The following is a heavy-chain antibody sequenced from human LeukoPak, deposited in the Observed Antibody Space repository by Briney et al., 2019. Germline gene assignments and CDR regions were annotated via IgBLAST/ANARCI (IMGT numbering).Heavy chain of an antibody. D-gene: IGHD6-6*01. CDR1: GGSISSGNFY. CDR2: IFYLGST. Sequence: SETLSLTCTISGGSISSGNFYWSWIRQPPGKGLEWIGYIFYLGSTYYNLSLKSRVTMSVDTSKNQFSLKLRSVTAADTAVYYCARKYPDHWFDPWGQGTLVTVSS. J-gene: IGHJ5*02. CDR3: ARKYPDHWFDP. V-gene: IGHV4-30-4*01.